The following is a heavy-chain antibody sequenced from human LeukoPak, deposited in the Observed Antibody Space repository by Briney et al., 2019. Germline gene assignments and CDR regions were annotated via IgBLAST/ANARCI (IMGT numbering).Heavy chain of an antibody. CDR3: ARGLVVVVAATHYYDSSGYTQDAFGI. CDR1: GFTFSSYS. CDR2: ISSSSSYI. Sequence: GGSLRLSCAASGFTFSSYSMNWVRQAPGKGLEWVSSISSSSSYIYYADSVKGRFTISRDNAKNSLYLQMNSLRAEDTAVYYCARGLVVVVAATHYYDSSGYTQDAFGIWGQGTMVTVSS. D-gene: IGHD2-15*01. J-gene: IGHJ3*02. V-gene: IGHV3-21*01.